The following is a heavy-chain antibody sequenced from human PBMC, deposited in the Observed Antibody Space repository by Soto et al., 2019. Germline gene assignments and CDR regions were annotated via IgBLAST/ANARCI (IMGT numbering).Heavy chain of an antibody. V-gene: IGHV5-51*01. CDR2: INPADSDT. CDR3: VRPDSTGYYSH. D-gene: IGHD3-22*01. Sequence: LKISCKGSGYSFTNYWIGWVRQMPGKGLEWMGIINPADSDTRYSPSFQGQVTVSADKSISTAYLQRGSLTASDTAIYYCVRPDSTGYYSHWGQGTPVTSPQ. J-gene: IGHJ4*02. CDR1: GYSFTNYW.